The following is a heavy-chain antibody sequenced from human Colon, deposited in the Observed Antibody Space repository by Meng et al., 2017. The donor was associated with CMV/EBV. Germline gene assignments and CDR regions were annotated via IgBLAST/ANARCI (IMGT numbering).Heavy chain of an antibody. J-gene: IGHJ4*02. CDR1: GFTFDDYT. D-gene: IGHD4-17*01. CDR3: AKGTAATTVPDFDS. Sequence: GESLKISRAASGFTFDDYTMNWVRHAPGKGLEWVALVSWDGGSTRYADSVRGRFTISRDNINNLLVLQLNSLRSDDSALYYCAKGTAATTVPDFDSWGQGTLVTVSS. CDR2: VSWDGGST. V-gene: IGHV3-43*01.